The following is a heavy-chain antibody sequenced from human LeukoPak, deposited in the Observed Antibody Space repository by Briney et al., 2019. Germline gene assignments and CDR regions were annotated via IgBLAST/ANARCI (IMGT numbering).Heavy chain of an antibody. CDR1: GFTFSSYA. J-gene: IGHJ4*02. D-gene: IGHD1-26*01. CDR3: AKDISAGATTRRFFDF. CDR2: LSWNSGSI. V-gene: IGHV3-9*01. Sequence: PGGSLRLSCAASGFTFSSYAMSWVRQAPGKGLEWVSGLSWNSGSIGYADSVKGRFTISRDNAKNPLYLQMNSLRTEDTALYYCAKDISAGATTRRFFDFWGQGTLVTVSS.